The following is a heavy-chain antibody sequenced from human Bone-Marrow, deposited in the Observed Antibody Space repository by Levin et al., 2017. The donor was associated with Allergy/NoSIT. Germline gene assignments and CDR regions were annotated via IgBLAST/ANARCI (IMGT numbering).Heavy chain of an antibody. CDR2: IYSGGST. CDR3: ARGEISGVTGDY. V-gene: IGHV3-53*01. D-gene: IGHD3-10*01. J-gene: IGHJ4*02. Sequence: SCAASGFTVSNNYMRWVRQAPGKGLEWVSLIYSGGSTYYADSVKGRFTISRDKSKNTLYLQMNSLRVEDTAVYYCARGEISGVTGDYWGQGTLVNVSS. CDR1: GFTVSNNY.